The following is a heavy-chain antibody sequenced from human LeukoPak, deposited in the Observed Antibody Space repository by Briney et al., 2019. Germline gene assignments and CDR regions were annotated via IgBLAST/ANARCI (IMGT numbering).Heavy chain of an antibody. V-gene: IGHV3-64*01. D-gene: IGHD4-23*01. CDR1: GFTFSSYA. J-gene: IGHJ4*02. CDR2: ISSNGGST. Sequence: PGGSLRLSCAASGFTFSSYAMHWVRQAPGKGLEYVSAISSNGGSTYYANSVKGRFTISRDNSKNTLYLQMGSLRAEDMAVYYCARVGGKTGYYFDYWGQGTLVTVSS. CDR3: ARVGGKTGYYFDY.